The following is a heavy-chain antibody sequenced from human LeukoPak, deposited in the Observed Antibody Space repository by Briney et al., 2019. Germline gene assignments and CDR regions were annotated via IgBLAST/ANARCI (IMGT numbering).Heavy chain of an antibody. CDR3: ARGHSSSFTPRGYFDY. CDR1: GYTFTDYY. D-gene: IGHD6-6*01. Sequence: GASVKVSCKASGYTFTDYYMHWVRQAPGQGLEWMGIINPSGGSTSYAQKFQGRVTMTRDMSTSTVYMELSSLRSEDTAVYYCARGHSSSFTPRGYFDYWGQGTLVTVSS. V-gene: IGHV1-46*01. J-gene: IGHJ4*02. CDR2: INPSGGST.